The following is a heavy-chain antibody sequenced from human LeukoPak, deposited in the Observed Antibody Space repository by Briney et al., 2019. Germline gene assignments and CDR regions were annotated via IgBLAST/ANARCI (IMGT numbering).Heavy chain of an antibody. V-gene: IGHV1-46*01. J-gene: IGHJ6*03. CDR2: INPSGGST. Sequence: GASVKVSCKASGYTFTSYYMHWVRQAPGQGLEWMGIINPSGGSTSYAQKFQGRVTMTRDMSTSTVYMELSSLRSEDTAVYYCARGRWIYSGYDGEKYYYYMDVWGKGTTVTVSS. D-gene: IGHD5-12*01. CDR1: GYTFTSYY. CDR3: ARGRWIYSGYDGEKYYYYMDV.